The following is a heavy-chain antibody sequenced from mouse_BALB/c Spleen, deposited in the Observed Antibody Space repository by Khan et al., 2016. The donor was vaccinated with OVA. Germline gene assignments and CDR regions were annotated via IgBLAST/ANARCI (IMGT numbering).Heavy chain of an antibody. Sequence: QVQLQQSGAVVVRPGVSVKISCKVSGYTFTDYAMHWVKQSHAKSLEWIGVISTYHGDADYNQKFQGKATLTVDKSPSTAYLELARLTYEDSATCYWERGGGLAYWGQGTMVTVSA. CDR3: ERGGGLAY. D-gene: IGHD1-1*02. CDR2: ISTYHGDA. V-gene: IGHV1S137*01. J-gene: IGHJ3*01. CDR1: GYTFTDYA.